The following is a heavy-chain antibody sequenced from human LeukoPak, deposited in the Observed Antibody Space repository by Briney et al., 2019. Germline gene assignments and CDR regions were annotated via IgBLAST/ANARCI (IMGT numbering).Heavy chain of an antibody. J-gene: IGHJ6*03. CDR2: IYTSGST. V-gene: IGHV4-4*09. D-gene: IGHD4-17*01. CDR3: ARRTVTMGLYYYYYMDV. Sequence: PSETLSLTCTVSGGSISSYYWSWIRQPPGKGLEWIGYIYTSGSTNYNPSLKSRVTISVDTSKNQFSLNLSSVTAADTAVYYCARRTVTMGLYYYYYMDVWGKGTTATVSS. CDR1: GGSISSYY.